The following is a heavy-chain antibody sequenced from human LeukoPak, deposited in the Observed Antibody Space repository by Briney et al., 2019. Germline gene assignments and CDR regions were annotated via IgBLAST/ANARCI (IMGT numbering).Heavy chain of an antibody. Sequence: GGSLRLSCAASGFSVGTNHMSWVRQAPGKGLEWVSVFYSSGDIYYTDSVKGRFTISRDNSKNTLYLQMNNLRVEDTAVYYCARVTDTLYFDFWGQGTLVTVSS. CDR2: FYSSGDI. J-gene: IGHJ4*02. V-gene: IGHV3-66*01. D-gene: IGHD2-15*01. CDR1: GFSVGTNH. CDR3: ARVTDTLYFDF.